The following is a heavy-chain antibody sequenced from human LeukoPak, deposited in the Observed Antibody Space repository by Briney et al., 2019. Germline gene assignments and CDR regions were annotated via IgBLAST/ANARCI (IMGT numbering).Heavy chain of an antibody. CDR3: ARTIAYCGGDCYYFDY. J-gene: IGHJ4*02. Sequence: ASVRVSCKASGYTFTSSDINWVRQATGQGLEWMGWMNPNSANTGYAQKFQGRVTMTRNTSINTAYMELTSLTSEDTAVYYCARTIAYCGGDCYYFDYWGQGTLVTVSS. CDR1: GYTFTSSD. CDR2: MNPNSANT. D-gene: IGHD2-21*01. V-gene: IGHV1-8*01.